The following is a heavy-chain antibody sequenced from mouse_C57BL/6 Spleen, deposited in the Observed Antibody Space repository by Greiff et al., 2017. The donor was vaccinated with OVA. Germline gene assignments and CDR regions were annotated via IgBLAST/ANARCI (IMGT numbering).Heavy chain of an antibody. D-gene: IGHD4-1*01. J-gene: IGHJ4*01. CDR1: GFTFSDYG. Sequence: EVKLVESGGGLVKPGGSLKLSCAASGFTFSDYGMHWVRQAPEKGLEWVAYISSGSSTIYYADTVKGRFTISRDNAKNTLFLQMTSLRSEDTAMYCCASQGNWAYYAMDYWGQGTSVTVSS. CDR3: ASQGNWAYYAMDY. V-gene: IGHV5-17*01. CDR2: ISSGSSTI.